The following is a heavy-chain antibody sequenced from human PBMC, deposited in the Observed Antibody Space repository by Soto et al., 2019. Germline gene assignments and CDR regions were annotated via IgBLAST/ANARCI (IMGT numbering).Heavy chain of an antibody. D-gene: IGHD1-26*01. CDR1: GGTFSSYA. Sequence: GASVKVSCKASGGTFSSYAISWVRQAPGQGLEWMGGIIPIFGTANYAQKFQGRVTITADESTSTAYMELSSLRSEDTAVYYCARDLRVVGATTYYYYGMDVWGQGTTVTVSS. CDR2: IIPIFGTA. J-gene: IGHJ6*02. V-gene: IGHV1-69*13. CDR3: ARDLRVVGATTYYYYGMDV.